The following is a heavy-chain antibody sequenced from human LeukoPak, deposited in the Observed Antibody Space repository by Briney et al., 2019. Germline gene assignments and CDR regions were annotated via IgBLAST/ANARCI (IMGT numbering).Heavy chain of an antibody. J-gene: IGHJ4*02. V-gene: IGHV3-15*05. D-gene: IGHD3-10*01. CDR1: GFTFSSYT. Sequence: GGSLRLACAASGFTFSSYTMRWVRQAPGRGPEWVGHVKSKTDGGTTGYAAPVKGRFTISRDDSKNTLYLQMNSLKTEDTAVYYGTTGYGSGNACDFWGQGTLVTASS. CDR2: VKSKTDGGTT. CDR3: TTGYGSGNACDF.